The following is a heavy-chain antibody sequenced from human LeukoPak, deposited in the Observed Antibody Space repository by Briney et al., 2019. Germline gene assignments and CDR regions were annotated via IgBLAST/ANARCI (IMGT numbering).Heavy chain of an antibody. Sequence: GGSLRLSCAASGFTFSSYSMNWVRQAPGKGLEWVSSISSSSSYIYYADSVKGRFTISRDNAKNSLYLQMNRLRAEDTAVYYCAREGSDWNYYYYLDVWGKGTTVTISS. V-gene: IGHV3-21*01. D-gene: IGHD6-19*01. CDR1: GFTFSSYS. CDR2: ISSSSSYI. CDR3: AREGSDWNYYYYLDV. J-gene: IGHJ6*03.